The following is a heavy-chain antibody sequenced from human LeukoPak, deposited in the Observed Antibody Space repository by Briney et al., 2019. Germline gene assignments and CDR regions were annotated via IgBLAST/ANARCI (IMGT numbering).Heavy chain of an antibody. V-gene: IGHV4-34*01. CDR2: INHRERS. CDR1: GGPFSGYY. D-gene: IGHD2-15*01. CDR3: PRAPYCSGDSCYSEIFHY. Sequence: SETLSLTCAVYGGPFSGYYCSWNRQPPAKGPHWIGGINHRERSNYNPSLKSRVNISVDTSKNQFPLTVRSVTAPGTPVYYCPRAPYCSGDSCYSEIFHYWGQGTLVIVSS. J-gene: IGHJ4*02.